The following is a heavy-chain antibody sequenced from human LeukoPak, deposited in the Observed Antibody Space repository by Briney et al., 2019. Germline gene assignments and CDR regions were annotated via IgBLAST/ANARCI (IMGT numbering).Heavy chain of an antibody. CDR2: ISYDGSNK. J-gene: IGHJ4*02. Sequence: GGSLRLSCAPSAFTFSSYDMHWVRQAPGKGLEWVSIISYDGSNKYYADSVQGRFTISRDNSKNTLYLQMNSLRAEDTAVYYCARGYGAQYFDYWGQGTLVTVSS. CDR1: AFTFSSYD. V-gene: IGHV3-30-3*01. CDR3: ARGYGAQYFDY. D-gene: IGHD4-17*01.